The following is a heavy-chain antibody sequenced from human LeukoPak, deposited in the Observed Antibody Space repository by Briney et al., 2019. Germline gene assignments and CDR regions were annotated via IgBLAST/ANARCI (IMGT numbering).Heavy chain of an antibody. J-gene: IGHJ6*04. V-gene: IGHV4-59*01. D-gene: IGHD6-6*01. CDR1: GGSISSYY. Sequence: SETLSLTCTVSGGSISSYYWSWIRQPPGKGLEWLGYIYYNGSTNYNPSLKSRFTLSEDTSKNQFCLKLSSVTAAGTAVYYCARSGSSPRAYGMDVCGAGTTVTVSS. CDR2: IYYNGST. CDR3: ARSGSSPRAYGMDV.